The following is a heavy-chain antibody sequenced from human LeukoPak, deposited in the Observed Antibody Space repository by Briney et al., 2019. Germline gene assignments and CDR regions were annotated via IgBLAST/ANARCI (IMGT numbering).Heavy chain of an antibody. Sequence: SVKVSCKASGGTFSSYAISWVRQAPGQGLEWMGGIIPIFGTANYAQKFQGRVTITADESTSTAYMELSSLRSEDTAVYYCAGYCSSTSGYDFDYWGQGTLVTVSS. CDR1: GGTFSSYA. V-gene: IGHV1-69*01. CDR3: AGYCSSTSGYDFDY. D-gene: IGHD2-2*01. CDR2: IIPIFGTA. J-gene: IGHJ4*02.